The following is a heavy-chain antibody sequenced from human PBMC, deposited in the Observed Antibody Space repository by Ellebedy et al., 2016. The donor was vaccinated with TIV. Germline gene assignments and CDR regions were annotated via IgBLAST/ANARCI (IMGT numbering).Heavy chain of an antibody. Sequence: MPSETLSLTCAVYGGSFSDYFWTWFRQPPGKGLQWIGEIRHDGDTNYNESLKSRVTLSVDTPKTQFSLELRSMTAADTAFYYCARVSLAGTSFDHWGRGTLVTVSS. CDR3: ARVSLAGTSFDH. D-gene: IGHD1-1*01. CDR1: GGSFSDYF. J-gene: IGHJ4*02. CDR2: IRHDGDT. V-gene: IGHV4-34*01.